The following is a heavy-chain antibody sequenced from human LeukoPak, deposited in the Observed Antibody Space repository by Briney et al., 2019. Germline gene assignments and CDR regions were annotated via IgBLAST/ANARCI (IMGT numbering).Heavy chain of an antibody. Sequence: GGSLRLSCAASGFTFSSYWMSWVRQAPGEGLEWLANINPDGGDKNYVDSVKGRFTISRDNSKNTLYLQMNSLRAEDTAVYYCLSRLSPYCSGGTCSIVHFDYWGQGTLVTVSS. CDR3: LSRLSPYCSGGTCSIVHFDY. D-gene: IGHD2-15*01. V-gene: IGHV3-7*01. CDR1: GFTFSSYW. J-gene: IGHJ4*02. CDR2: INPDGGDK.